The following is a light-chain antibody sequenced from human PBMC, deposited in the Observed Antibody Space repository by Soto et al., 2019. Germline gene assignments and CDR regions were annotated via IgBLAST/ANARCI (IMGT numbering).Light chain of an antibody. V-gene: IGLV2-14*01. CDR2: EVS. J-gene: IGLJ1*01. CDR1: SSDFGGYKY. Sequence: QSALTQPAYVSGSPGQSITISFTGTSSDFGGYKYVSWHQLHPGKAPKLMIYEVSNRPSGVSNRFSGSKSGNTASLTISGLQAEDEADYYCSSYTSSSTYVLGTGTKVNV. CDR3: SSYTSSSTYV.